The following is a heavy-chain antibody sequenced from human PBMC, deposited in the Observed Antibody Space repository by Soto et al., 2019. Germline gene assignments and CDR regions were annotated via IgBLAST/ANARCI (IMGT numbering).Heavy chain of an antibody. J-gene: IGHJ4*02. CDR3: ARGLYLNWNYFDY. CDR1: GGSISSGGYY. CDR2: IYYSGST. D-gene: IGHD1-20*01. Sequence: PSETLSLTCTVSGGSISSGGYYWSWIRQHPGKGLEWIGYIYYSGSTYYNPSLKSRVTISVDTSKNQFSLKLSSVTAADTAVYYCARGLYLNWNYFDYWGQGTLVTVSS. V-gene: IGHV4-31*02.